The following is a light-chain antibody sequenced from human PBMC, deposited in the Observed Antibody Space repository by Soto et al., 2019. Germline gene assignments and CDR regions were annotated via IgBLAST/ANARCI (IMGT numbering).Light chain of an antibody. CDR1: QSVSSGS. Sequence: EIVLTQSPGTLSLSPGERATLFCRASQSVSSGSLAWYQQKPGQAPRLLIYAASSRATYIPDRFSGSGSGTDFTLTISRLEPEDFAVYYCQQYGSSPPYTFGQGTKLEIK. V-gene: IGKV3-20*01. J-gene: IGKJ2*01. CDR3: QQYGSSPPYT. CDR2: AAS.